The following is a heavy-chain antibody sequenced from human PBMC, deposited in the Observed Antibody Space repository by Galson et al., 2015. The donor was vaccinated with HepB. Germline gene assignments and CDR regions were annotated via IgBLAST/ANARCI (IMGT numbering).Heavy chain of an antibody. CDR3: ARHASKQWLAPLDY. Sequence: ETLSLTCTVSGGSISSSSYYWGWIRQPPGKGLEWIGSLYYSGSTHYNPSLKSRVTISVDTSKNQFSLKLSSVTAADTAVYYCARHASKQWLAPLDYWGQGTLVTVSS. CDR1: GGSISSSSYY. CDR2: LYYSGST. J-gene: IGHJ4*02. V-gene: IGHV4-39*01. D-gene: IGHD6-19*01.